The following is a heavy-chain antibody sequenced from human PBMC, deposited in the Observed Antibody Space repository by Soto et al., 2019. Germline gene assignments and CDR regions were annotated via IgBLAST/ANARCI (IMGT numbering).Heavy chain of an antibody. CDR1: VFTFIDYY. V-gene: IGHV3-11*01. CDR3: ARDHCSGGTCYEDASDV. D-gene: IGHD2-15*01. J-gene: IGHJ3*01. Sequence: GWSLRLSCAASVFTFIDYYMSWIRQAPGKGLEWLSYISGSGDTIYYADSVRGRFTISRDNAKKSLYLQMNSLRAEDTALYYCARDHCSGGTCYEDASDVWGQGTMVTVSS. CDR2: ISGSGDTI.